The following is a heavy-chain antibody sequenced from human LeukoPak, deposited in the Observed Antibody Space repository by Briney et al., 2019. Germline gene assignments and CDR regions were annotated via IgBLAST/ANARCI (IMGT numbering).Heavy chain of an antibody. J-gene: IGHJ4*02. CDR3: ARGSSSGAYYFDY. CDR2: LNPSGGST. CDR1: GYTFSNFY. D-gene: IGHD3-22*01. V-gene: IGHV1-46*01. Sequence: ASVKVSCKASGYTFSNFYMNWVRQAPGQGLEWMGILNPSGGSTRYAQKFQGRVTMTRDTSPSTVYMELSSLRSEDTAVYYCARGSSSGAYYFDYWGQGALVTVSS.